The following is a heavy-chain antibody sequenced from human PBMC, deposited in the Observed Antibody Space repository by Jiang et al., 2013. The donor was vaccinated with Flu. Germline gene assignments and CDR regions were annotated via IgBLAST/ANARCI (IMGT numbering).Heavy chain of an antibody. D-gene: IGHD2-2*01. CDR2: IIPVFKTV. J-gene: IGHJ6*02. V-gene: IGHV1-69*01. CDR3: ARDSYCSGTSCFYYHAMDV. Sequence: GAEVKKPGSSVKVSCKASGDTFRNFAISWVRQAPGQGLEWVGGIIPVFKTVAYAQKMQGRVTITADESTSTAYMELNSLRSNDTAVYFCARDSYCSGTSCFYYHAMDVWGQGTTVIVS. CDR1: GDTFRNFA.